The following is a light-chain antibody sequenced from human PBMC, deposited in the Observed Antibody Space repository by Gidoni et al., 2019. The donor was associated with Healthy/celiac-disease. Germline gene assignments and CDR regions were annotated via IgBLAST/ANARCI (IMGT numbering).Light chain of an antibody. V-gene: IGKV3-15*01. CDR3: PQYNNWPA. CDR2: CAS. Sequence: EIEIKQSPAPLSVSPGERATLSCMASQSGSSNLAWYQQKPGQAPRLLIYCASTRATGIPARFSGSGSGTEFTLTISSLQSEDFSVYYCPQYNNWPAFXPXTKVEI. CDR1: QSGSSN. J-gene: IGKJ1*01.